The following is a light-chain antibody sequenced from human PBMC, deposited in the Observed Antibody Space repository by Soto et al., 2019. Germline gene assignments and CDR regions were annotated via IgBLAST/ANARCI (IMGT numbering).Light chain of an antibody. J-gene: IGKJ1*01. V-gene: IGKV4-1*01. CDR1: QSVLYSSNIKNY. CDR2: WAS. CDR3: QQYYSIPRT. Sequence: DIVMTQSPDSLAVSLGERATINCKSSQSVLYSSNIKNYLAWFQQKPGQPPKLLIYWASTRDSGVPDRFSGTGSGTHFTFTISSLQAEDVAVYYCQQYYSIPRTFGQGTKVEIK.